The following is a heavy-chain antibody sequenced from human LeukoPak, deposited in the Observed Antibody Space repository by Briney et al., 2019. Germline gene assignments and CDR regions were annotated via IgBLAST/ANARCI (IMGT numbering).Heavy chain of an antibody. Sequence: SETLSLTCAVYGGSFSGYYWSWIRQPPGKGLEWIGEINHSGSTNYNPSLKSRVTISVDTSKNPFSLELSPVTAADTAVYYCARIGAGAPHFDYWGQGTLVTVSS. V-gene: IGHV4-34*01. D-gene: IGHD1-26*01. CDR1: GGSFSGYY. J-gene: IGHJ4*02. CDR2: INHSGST. CDR3: ARIGAGAPHFDY.